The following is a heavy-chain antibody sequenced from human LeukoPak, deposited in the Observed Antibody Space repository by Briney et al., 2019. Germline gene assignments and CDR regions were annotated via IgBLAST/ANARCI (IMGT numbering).Heavy chain of an antibody. D-gene: IGHD2-15*01. CDR1: GCSFTSYW. J-gene: IGHJ4*02. V-gene: IGHV5-51*01. Sequence: GESLKISCKGTGCSFTSYWIGCVRQMPGKGLEWMGIIYPGDSDTRYSPSFQGQVTISADKSISTAYLQWSSLKASDTAMYYCARHEAYCSGGSCYVVYWGQGTLVTVSS. CDR2: IYPGDSDT. CDR3: ARHEAYCSGGSCYVVY.